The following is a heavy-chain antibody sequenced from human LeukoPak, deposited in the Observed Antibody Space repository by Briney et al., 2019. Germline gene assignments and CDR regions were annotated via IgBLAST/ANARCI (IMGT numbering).Heavy chain of an antibody. CDR1: GFTFSDYA. D-gene: IGHD6-19*01. CDR2: ISGSGTST. Sequence: GGSLRLSCAASGFTFSDYAMSWVRQAPGKGLEWVSAISGSGTSTYYVDSVTGRFTISRDNSKNTLYLQMTSLRAEDTAVYFCAKSPYTSGWSAFDYWGQGTLVTVSS. J-gene: IGHJ4*02. CDR3: AKSPYTSGWSAFDY. V-gene: IGHV3-23*01.